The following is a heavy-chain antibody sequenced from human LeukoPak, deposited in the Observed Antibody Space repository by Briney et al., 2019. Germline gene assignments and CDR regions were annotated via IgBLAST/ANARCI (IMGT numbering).Heavy chain of an antibody. CDR3: ARRCYLYYYYGMDA. D-gene: IGHD2-15*01. Sequence: SETLSLTCAVYGGSFSGYYWSWIRQPPGKGLEWIGEINHSGSTNYNPSLKSRVTISVDTSKNQFSLKLSSVTAADTAVYYCARRCYLYYYYGMDAWGQGTTVTVSS. V-gene: IGHV4-34*01. CDR1: GGSFSGYY. J-gene: IGHJ6*02. CDR2: INHSGST.